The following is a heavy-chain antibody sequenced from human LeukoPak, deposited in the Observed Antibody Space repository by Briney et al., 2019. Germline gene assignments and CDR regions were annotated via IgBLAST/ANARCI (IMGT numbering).Heavy chain of an antibody. CDR1: GYTFTSYG. CDR2: IIPIFGTA. D-gene: IGHD6-13*01. J-gene: IGHJ4*02. V-gene: IGHV1-69*13. Sequence: ASVKVSCKASGYTFTSYGISWVRQAPGQGLEWMGGIIPIFGTANYAQKFQGRVTITADESTSTAYMELSSLRSEDTAVYYCARDYGSSWYGPLDYWGQGTLVTVSS. CDR3: ARDYGSSWYGPLDY.